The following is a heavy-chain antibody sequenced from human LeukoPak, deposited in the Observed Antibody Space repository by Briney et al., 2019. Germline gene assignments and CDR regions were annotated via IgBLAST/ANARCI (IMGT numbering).Heavy chain of an antibody. CDR2: ISYDGSNK. CDR1: GFTFSSYA. CDR3: ARDDQYCSSTSCSGYYYYGMDV. D-gene: IGHD2-2*01. V-gene: IGHV3-30-3*01. Sequence: QPGRSLRLSCAASGFTFSSYAMHWVRQAPGKGLEWVAVISYDGSNKYYADSVKGRFTISRDNSKNTLYLQMNSLRAEDTAVYYCARDDQYCSSTSCSGYYYYGMDVWGQGTTVTVSS. J-gene: IGHJ6*02.